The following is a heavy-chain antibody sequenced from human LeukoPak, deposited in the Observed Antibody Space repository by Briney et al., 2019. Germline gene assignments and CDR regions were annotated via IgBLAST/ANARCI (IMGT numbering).Heavy chain of an antibody. Sequence: PGGSLRLSCAASGFTFSSYWMSWVRQAPGKGVEWVAHIKQDGSEKYYVDSVKGRFTISRDNAKNSLYLQMNSLRAEDTAVYYCARPSPLEMEYFDYWGQGTLVTVSS. CDR1: GFTFSSYW. CDR2: IKQDGSEK. CDR3: ARPSPLEMEYFDY. V-gene: IGHV3-7*01. D-gene: IGHD5-24*01. J-gene: IGHJ4*02.